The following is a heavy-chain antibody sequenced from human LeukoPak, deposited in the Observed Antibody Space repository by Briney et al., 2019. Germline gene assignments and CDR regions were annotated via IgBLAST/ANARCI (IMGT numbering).Heavy chain of an antibody. CDR3: ARSLAPAAGEN. J-gene: IGHJ4*02. D-gene: IGHD6-13*01. V-gene: IGHV4-59*01. CDR2: IYYSGST. Sequence: SETLSLTCTVSGGSISSYYWSWIRQPPGKGLEWIGYIYYSGSTNYNPSLKSRVTISVDTSKNQFSLKLNSVTAADTAVYYCARSLAPAAGENWGQGTLVTVSS. CDR1: GGSISSYY.